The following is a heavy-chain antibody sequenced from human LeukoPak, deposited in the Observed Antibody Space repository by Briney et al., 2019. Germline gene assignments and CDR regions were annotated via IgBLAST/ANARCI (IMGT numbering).Heavy chain of an antibody. CDR3: ASLSMTTVTK. CDR1: GFTFSSYS. CDR2: ISSSSSTI. V-gene: IGHV3-48*04. D-gene: IGHD4-17*01. Sequence: SGGSLRLSCAASGFTFSSYSMNWVRQAPGKGLEWVSYISSSSSTIYYADSVKGRFTISRDNAKNSLYLQMNSLRAEDTAVYYCASLSMTTVTKGGQGTLVTVSS. J-gene: IGHJ4*02.